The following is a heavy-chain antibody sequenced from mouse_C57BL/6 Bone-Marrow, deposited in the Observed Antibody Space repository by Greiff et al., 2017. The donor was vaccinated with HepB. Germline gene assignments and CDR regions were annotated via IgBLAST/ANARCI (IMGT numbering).Heavy chain of an antibody. CDR2: IDPSDSYT. J-gene: IGHJ2*01. CDR1: GYTFTSYW. D-gene: IGHD3-2*02. CDR3: ARVENSGGN. Sequence: QVQLQQPGAELVRPGTSVKLSCKASGYTFTSYWMHWVKQRPGQGLEWIGVIDPSDSYTNYNQKFKGKATLTVDTSSSTAYMQLRSLTTEDSAVYYSARVENSGGNWGEGTTRTVSS. V-gene: IGHV1-59*01.